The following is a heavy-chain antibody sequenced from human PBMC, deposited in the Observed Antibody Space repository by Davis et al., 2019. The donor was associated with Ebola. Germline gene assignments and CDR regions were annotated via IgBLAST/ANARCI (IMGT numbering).Heavy chain of an antibody. D-gene: IGHD4-23*01. V-gene: IGHV4-59*08. CDR2: IYYSGST. CDR1: GGSISSYY. J-gene: IGHJ4*02. Sequence: SETLSLICTVSGGSISSYYWSWIRQPPGKGLEWIGYIYYSGSTNYNPSLKSRVTISVDTSKNQFSLKLSSVTAADTAVYYCARLHGGNSGDPFDYWGQGTLVTVSS. CDR3: ARLHGGNSGDPFDY.